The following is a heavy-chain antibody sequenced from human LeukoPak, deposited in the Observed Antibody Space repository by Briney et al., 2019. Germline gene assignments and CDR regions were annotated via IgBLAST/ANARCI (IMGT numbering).Heavy chain of an antibody. J-gene: IGHJ4*02. CDR2: IHYSGAT. D-gene: IGHD6-13*01. V-gene: IGHV4-59*01. CDR3: ARDAAGFNSSWEFDY. CDR1: GVSISSNY. Sequence: SETLSLTCTVSGVSISSNYWSWIRQPPGKGLEWIGYIHYSGATNYNPSLKSRVTISADTSKNQFSLKLSSVTAADTAMYYCARDAAGFNSSWEFDYWGQGTLVTVSS.